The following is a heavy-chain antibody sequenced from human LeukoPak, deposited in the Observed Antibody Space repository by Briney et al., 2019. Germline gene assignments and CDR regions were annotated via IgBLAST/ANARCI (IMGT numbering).Heavy chain of an antibody. CDR3: ARANSGYDWENYYFDY. D-gene: IGHD5-12*01. CDR2: IYYSGST. CDR1: GGSISSYY. Sequence: PSETLSLTCTVSGGSISSYYWSWIRQPPGKGLEWIGYIYYSGSTNYNPSLKSRVTISVDTSKNQLSLKLSSVTAADTAVYYCARANSGYDWENYYFDYWGQGTLVTVSS. V-gene: IGHV4-59*01. J-gene: IGHJ4*02.